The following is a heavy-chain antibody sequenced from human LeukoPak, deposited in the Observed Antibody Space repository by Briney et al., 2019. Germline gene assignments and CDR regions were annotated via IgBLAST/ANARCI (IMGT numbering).Heavy chain of an antibody. D-gene: IGHD2-15*01. CDR3: ARVRHGPGSDAFDI. CDR1: GFTVSSNY. V-gene: IGHV3-66*02. Sequence: GGSLRLSCAASGFTVSSNYRSWVRQAPGKGLEWVSVIYSGGRTYYADSVKGRFTISRDNSKNTLYLQMNSLRAEDTAVYYCARVRHGPGSDAFDIWGQGTMVTVSS. J-gene: IGHJ3*02. CDR2: IYSGGRT.